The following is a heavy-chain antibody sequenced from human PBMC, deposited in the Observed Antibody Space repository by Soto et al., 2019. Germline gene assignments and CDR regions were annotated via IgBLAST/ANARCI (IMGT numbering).Heavy chain of an antibody. J-gene: IGHJ6*02. CDR1: GFTFSSYA. Sequence: EVQLLESGGGLVQPGGSLRLSCAASGFTFSSYAMSWVRQAPGKGLEWVSAIIGSGGRTYYADSVKGRFTISRDNSKNTLYLQMNCLRVEDTAVYYCAKDRIMGSTSFWGMDVWGQGTTVTVSS. D-gene: IGHD2-2*01. V-gene: IGHV3-23*01. CDR2: IIGSGGRT. CDR3: AKDRIMGSTSFWGMDV.